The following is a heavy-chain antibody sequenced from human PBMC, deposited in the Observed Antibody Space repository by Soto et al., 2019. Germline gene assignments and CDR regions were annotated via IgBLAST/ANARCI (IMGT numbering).Heavy chain of an antibody. D-gene: IGHD3-3*02. V-gene: IGHV4-30-4*01. CDR2: VYYSGST. Sequence: SETLSLTCTVSGGSISSGDYYWSWIRQPPGKGLEWIGYVYYSGSTYYNPSLKSRVTISVDTSKNQFSLKLSSVTAADTAVYYCARSITQNPYYYYGMDVWGQGXTVTV. J-gene: IGHJ6*02. CDR1: GGSISSGDYY. CDR3: ARSITQNPYYYYGMDV.